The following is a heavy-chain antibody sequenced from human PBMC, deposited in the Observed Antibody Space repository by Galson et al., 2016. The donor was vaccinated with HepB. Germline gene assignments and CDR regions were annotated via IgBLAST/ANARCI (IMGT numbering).Heavy chain of an antibody. J-gene: IGHJ3*01. CDR3: AKGKLLWFGELPQDDSFDF. CDR1: GFTFDDYA. V-gene: IGHV3-43D*04. Sequence: SLRLSCAASGFTFDDYAMHWVRQAPGKGLGWVSLISWDGTSAYYADSVKGRFTISRDNTKNSLYLQMNSLRAEDTALYYCAKGKLLWFGELPQDDSFDFWGQGTMVTVSS. CDR2: ISWDGTSA. D-gene: IGHD3-10*01.